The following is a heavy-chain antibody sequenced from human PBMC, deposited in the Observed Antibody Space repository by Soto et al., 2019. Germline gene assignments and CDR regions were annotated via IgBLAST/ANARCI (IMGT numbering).Heavy chain of an antibody. CDR3: AKEHRDCGGDCYTYYYYGMDV. J-gene: IGHJ6*02. V-gene: IGHV3-23*01. D-gene: IGHD2-21*02. CDR1: GFTFSSYA. Sequence: EVQLLESGGGLVQPGGSLRLSCAASGFTFSSYAMSWVRQAPGKGLEWVSAISGSGGSTYYADSVKGRFTISRDNSKNTLYLQMNSLRAEDTAVYYCAKEHRDCGGDCYTYYYYGMDVWGQGTTVTVSS. CDR2: ISGSGGST.